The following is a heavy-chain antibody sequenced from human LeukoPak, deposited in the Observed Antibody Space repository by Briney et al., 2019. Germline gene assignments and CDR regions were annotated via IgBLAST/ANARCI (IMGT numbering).Heavy chain of an antibody. CDR3: ARVGRYCSGGSCYSVYYMDV. V-gene: IGHV4-59*01. CDR2: IYYSGST. CDR1: GGSISSYY. Sequence: PSETLSLTCTVSGGSISSYYWSWIRQPPGKGLEWIGYIYYSGSTNYNPSLKSRVTISVDTSKNQFSLKLSSVTAADTAVYYCARVGRYCSGGSCYSVYYMDVWGKGTTVTVSS. J-gene: IGHJ6*03. D-gene: IGHD2-15*01.